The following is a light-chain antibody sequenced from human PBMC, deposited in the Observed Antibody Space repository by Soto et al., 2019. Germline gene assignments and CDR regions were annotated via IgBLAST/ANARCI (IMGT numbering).Light chain of an antibody. CDR2: AAS. J-gene: IGKJ5*01. Sequence: EIVLTQSPGTLSLSPGERATLSCRASQSVSVNSLAWYQQKGGQAPRLLIYAASTRATGVPDRFSGTGSGTDFTLTISRLEPEDFAVYYCQQYSSSPSITFGQGTRLEIK. V-gene: IGKV3-20*01. CDR1: QSVSVNS. CDR3: QQYSSSPSIT.